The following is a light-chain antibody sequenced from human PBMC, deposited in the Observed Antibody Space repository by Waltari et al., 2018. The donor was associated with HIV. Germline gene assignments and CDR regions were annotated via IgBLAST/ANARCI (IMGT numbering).Light chain of an antibody. V-gene: IGKV3-20*01. CDR3: QQYGRSPPYT. CDR2: GAS. Sequence: EIVLTQSPGTLSLSPGERATLSCRASQSVSNAYLAWYQQKPGHAPRLLIYGASSRATGIPDRFSGSGSGTDFTLTISRLEPEDFAVYYCQQYGRSPPYTFGQGTKLEI. J-gene: IGKJ2*01. CDR1: QSVSNAY.